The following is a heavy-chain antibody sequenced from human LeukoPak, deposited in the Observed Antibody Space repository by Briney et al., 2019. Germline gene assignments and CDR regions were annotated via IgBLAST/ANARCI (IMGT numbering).Heavy chain of an antibody. V-gene: IGHV1-58*02. CDR3: ATHSSRWYDHDAFDI. D-gene: IGHD6-19*01. Sequence: GTSVKVSCKASRFSFTGSVIQWVRQARGQRLEWIGWIVVGSGNTNYAQKFQERVTITRDRSTSTAYMELSSLRSEDTALYYCATHSSRWYDHDAFDIWGQGTMVTVSS. J-gene: IGHJ3*02. CDR2: IVVGSGNT. CDR1: RFSFTGSV.